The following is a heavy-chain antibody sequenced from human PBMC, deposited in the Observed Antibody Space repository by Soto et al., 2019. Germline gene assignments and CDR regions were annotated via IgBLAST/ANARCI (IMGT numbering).Heavy chain of an antibody. CDR2: IYYSGST. CDR1: GGSISSGDYY. V-gene: IGHV4-30-4*01. Sequence: SETLSLTCTVSGGSISSGDYYWSWIRQPPGKGLGWIGYIYYSGSTYYNPSLKSRVTISVDTSKNQFSLKLTSVTAADTAVYYCARYQKGPFDYWGQGTLVTVSS. D-gene: IGHD2-2*01. J-gene: IGHJ4*02. CDR3: ARYQKGPFDY.